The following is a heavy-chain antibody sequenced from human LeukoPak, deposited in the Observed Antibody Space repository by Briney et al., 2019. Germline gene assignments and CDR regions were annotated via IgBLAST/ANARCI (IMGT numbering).Heavy chain of an antibody. CDR3: AKACGGDCSGHAFDN. V-gene: IGHV3-9*03. CDR2: ISWKSGSI. D-gene: IGHD2-21*02. CDR1: GFTFDDYA. Sequence: PGRSLRLSCAASGFTFDDYAMHWVRQAPGKGLEWVSGISWKSGSIGYADSVKGRFTISRDNAKNSQYLQMNSLRAEDMALYYCAKACGGDCSGHAFDNWGQGTMVTVSS. J-gene: IGHJ3*02.